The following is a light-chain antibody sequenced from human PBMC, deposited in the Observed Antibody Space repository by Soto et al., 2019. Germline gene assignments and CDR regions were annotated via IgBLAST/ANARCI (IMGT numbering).Light chain of an antibody. V-gene: IGKV3-11*01. CDR2: DAS. CDR1: QSVSSY. CDR3: QQRSNWPRK. Sequence: EIVLTQSPATLSLSPGERATLSCSASQSVSSYLAWYQQKPGQAPRLLIYDASNRATGIPARFSGSGSGTGFTLTISSLEPEDLAVYYCQQRSNWPRKFGQGTKVEI. J-gene: IGKJ1*01.